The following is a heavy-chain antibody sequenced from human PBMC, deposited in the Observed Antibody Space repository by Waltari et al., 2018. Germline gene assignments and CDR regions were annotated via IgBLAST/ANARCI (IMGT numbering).Heavy chain of an antibody. CDR3: ARGYDFWSGYSDYYGMDV. V-gene: IGHV1-69*01. J-gene: IGHJ6*02. CDR1: GRTFSSYA. CDR2: IIPIFGTE. Sequence: QVQLVQSGAEVKKPGSSVKVSCKASGRTFSSYAISWVRQAPGQGLEWMGGIIPIFGTENYAQKFQGRVTITADESTSTAYMELSSLRSEDTAVYYCARGYDFWSGYSDYYGMDVWGQGTTVTVSS. D-gene: IGHD3-3*01.